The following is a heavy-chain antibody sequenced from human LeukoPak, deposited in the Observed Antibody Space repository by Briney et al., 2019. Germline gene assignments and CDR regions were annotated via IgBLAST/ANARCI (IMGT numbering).Heavy chain of an antibody. Sequence: GASVKVSCKASGYTFTSYGISWVRQAPGQGLEWMGWISAYNGNTNYAQKLQGRVTMTTDTSTSTAYMELRSLRSDDTAVYYCARGSFKITMIVVVSLDAFDIWGQGTMVTVSS. J-gene: IGHJ3*02. CDR1: GYTFTSYG. V-gene: IGHV1-18*01. CDR3: ARGSFKITMIVVVSLDAFDI. CDR2: ISAYNGNT. D-gene: IGHD3-22*01.